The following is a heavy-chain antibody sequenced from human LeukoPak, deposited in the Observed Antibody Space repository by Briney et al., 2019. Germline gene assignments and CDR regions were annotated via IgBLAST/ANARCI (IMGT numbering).Heavy chain of an antibody. D-gene: IGHD5-18*01. V-gene: IGHV4-39*01. CDR3: ARRSNKGPYSYITNDY. CDR1: GASISNPDYY. CDR2: VDYSGGA. J-gene: IGHJ4*02. Sequence: PSETLSLTCTVSGASISNPDYYWGWIRQPPGKGVEWIGSVDYSGGAYYNPSLNGRVTIAVDTSSDQVSLNLNSVTAADTAVYYCARRSNKGPYSYITNDYWGQGTLVTVSS.